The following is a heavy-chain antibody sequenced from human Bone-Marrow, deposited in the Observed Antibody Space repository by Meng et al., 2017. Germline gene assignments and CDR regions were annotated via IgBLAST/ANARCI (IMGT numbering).Heavy chain of an antibody. Sequence: LSLTCAASGFTFSSYSMNWVRQAPGKGLEWVSSISSSSSYIYYADSVKGRFTISRDNAKNSLYLQMNSLRAEDTAVYYCARERLYGSGSYNHWGQGTMVTGSS. CDR1: GFTFSSYS. J-gene: IGHJ3*01. CDR2: ISSSSSYI. D-gene: IGHD3-10*01. CDR3: ARERLYGSGSYNH. V-gene: IGHV3-21*01.